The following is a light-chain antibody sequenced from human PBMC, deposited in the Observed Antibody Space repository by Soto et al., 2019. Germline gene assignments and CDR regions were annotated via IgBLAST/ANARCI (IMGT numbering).Light chain of an antibody. Sequence: QMPQSPSSVSASVGERVNITCRASQGINSWLSLYQQRSGKAPKLLIQAASSFQDGVPSRFSGSGSGTDFTLTIRSLQPEDFATYYCQQAKSFPWTFGQGTKVEIK. CDR3: QQAKSFPWT. CDR1: QGINSW. CDR2: AAS. V-gene: IGKV1-12*01. J-gene: IGKJ1*01.